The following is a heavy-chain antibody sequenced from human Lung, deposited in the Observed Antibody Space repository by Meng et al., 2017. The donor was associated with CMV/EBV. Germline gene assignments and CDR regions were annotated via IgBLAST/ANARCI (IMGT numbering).Heavy chain of an antibody. CDR1: GGSIGSGGYY. V-gene: IGHV4-31*03. J-gene: IGHJ4*02. CDR3: AREAGRDGYATPKFDY. Sequence: QVQVQEAGPGRWKPSRTLSLTCTVSGGSIGSGGYYWSWIRQHPGKGLEWIGYIYYTGSTFYNPSLKSRVTISVDTSKNQFSLKLIPATAADTAVYYCAREAGRDGYATPKFDYWGQGTLVTVSS. CDR2: IYYTGST. D-gene: IGHD5-24*01.